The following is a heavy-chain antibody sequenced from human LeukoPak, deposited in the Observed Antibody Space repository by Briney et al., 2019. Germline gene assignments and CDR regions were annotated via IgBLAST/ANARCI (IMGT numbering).Heavy chain of an antibody. CDR3: ARGTRRYCTNGVCPYYYYYGMDV. Sequence: SETLSLTCTVSGVSISSYYWSWIRQPPGKGLEWIGYIYYSGSTNYNPSLKSRVTISVDTSKNQFSLKLSSVTAADTAVYYCARGTRRYCTNGVCPYYYYYGMDVWGQGTTITVSS. CDR2: IYYSGST. J-gene: IGHJ6*02. D-gene: IGHD2-8*01. V-gene: IGHV4-59*01. CDR1: GVSISSYY.